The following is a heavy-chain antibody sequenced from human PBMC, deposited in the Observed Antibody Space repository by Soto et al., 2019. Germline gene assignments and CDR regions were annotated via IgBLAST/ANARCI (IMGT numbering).Heavy chain of an antibody. J-gene: IGHJ5*02. Sequence: SETLSLTCAVSGVNISSGGYSWSWIRQPPGKGLEWIGSIYYSGTSSYNPSLESRVTMSVDTSKKQLSLRLRSVTATDTAVYYCARDRNCISTSCYGGAWFDPWGQGTLVTVSS. CDR1: GVNISSGGYS. D-gene: IGHD2-2*01. CDR2: IYYSGTS. V-gene: IGHV4-30-2*03. CDR3: ARDRNCISTSCYGGAWFDP.